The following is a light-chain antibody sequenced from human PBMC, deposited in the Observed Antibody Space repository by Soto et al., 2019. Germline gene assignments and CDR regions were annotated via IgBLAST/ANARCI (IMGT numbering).Light chain of an antibody. V-gene: IGLV2-14*01. Sequence: QSALTQPASVSGSPGQWITISCTGTSSDVGGYNYVSWYQQHPGKAPKLMISEVSNRPSGVSNRFSGSKSGTTASLAISGLQAEDEADYYCSSYTSSSTLVFGGGTKLTVL. CDR1: SSDVGGYNY. CDR3: SSYTSSSTLV. CDR2: EVS. J-gene: IGLJ2*01.